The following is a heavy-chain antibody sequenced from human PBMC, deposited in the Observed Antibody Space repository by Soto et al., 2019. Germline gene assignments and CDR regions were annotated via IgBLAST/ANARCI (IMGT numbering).Heavy chain of an antibody. CDR3: ARDRAVSARGSFDY. CDR2: IYHSGST. Sequence: PSETLSLTCAVSGGSVSSTNWWSWVRQPPGKGLEWIGEIYHSGSTYYNPSLKSRVTISVDKSKNQFSLRLSSVTAADTAVYFCARDRAVSARGSFDYWGQGTLVTVSS. D-gene: IGHD6-19*01. J-gene: IGHJ4*02. V-gene: IGHV4-4*02. CDR1: GGSVSSTNW.